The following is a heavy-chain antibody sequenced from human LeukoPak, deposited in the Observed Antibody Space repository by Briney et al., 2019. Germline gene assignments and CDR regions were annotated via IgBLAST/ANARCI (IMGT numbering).Heavy chain of an antibody. CDR1: GFTFSDYY. D-gene: IGHD6-19*01. V-gene: IGHV3-11*06. CDR3: AKSLVSSSWFYFDH. J-gene: IGHJ4*02. CDR2: ITAGTTYT. Sequence: PGGSLRLSCVASGFTFSDYYVSWIRQAPGKGLEWVSYITAGTTYTKYADSVKGRFTISRDTTKNSVSLQMNSLRVEDTAVYYCAKSLVSSSWFYFDHWGLGILVTVSS.